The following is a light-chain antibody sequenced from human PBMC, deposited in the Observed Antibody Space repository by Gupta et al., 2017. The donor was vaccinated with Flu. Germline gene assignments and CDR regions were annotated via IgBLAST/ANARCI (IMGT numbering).Light chain of an antibody. CDR1: QSLSSW. CDR3: QQYDSYSLT. CDR2: KAS. Sequence: DIQMTQSPSTLSAYVGDRVTITCRASQSLSSWLAWYQQKPGKAPNLLIYKASNLESGVPSRFSGSGSGTEFTLTIISLQPDDFATYYCQQYDSYSLTFGGGTKVEI. V-gene: IGKV1-5*03. J-gene: IGKJ4*01.